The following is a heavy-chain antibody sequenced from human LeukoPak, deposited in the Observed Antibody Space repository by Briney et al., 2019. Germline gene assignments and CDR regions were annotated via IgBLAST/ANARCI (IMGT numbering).Heavy chain of an antibody. CDR1: GFTFSRYV. V-gene: IGHV3-23*01. CDR2: ITCSGGST. Sequence: GGSLRLTCAASGFTFSRYVLSWVRPPPGKGLAWVSVITCSGGSTFYADSVKGRFTISRDNPKKTLFLQMKSLRGDQTAVYYCTKGGDHGGSERWLDPWGQGTLVTVSS. D-gene: IGHD4-23*01. J-gene: IGHJ5*02. CDR3: TKGGDHGGSERWLDP.